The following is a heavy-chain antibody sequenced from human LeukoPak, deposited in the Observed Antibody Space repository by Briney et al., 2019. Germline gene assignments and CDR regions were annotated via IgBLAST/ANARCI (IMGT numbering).Heavy chain of an antibody. CDR2: IYYSGST. D-gene: IGHD3-3*01. CDR1: GCSVSSGSYY. V-gene: IGHV4-61*01. J-gene: IGHJ6*03. Sequence: SETLSLTCTVSGCSVSSGSYYWSWIRQPPGKGLEWIGYIYYSGSTNYNPSLKSRVTISVDTSKNQFSLKLSSVTAADTAVYYCARAASDFWSGYYYYYMDVWGKGTTVTVSS. CDR3: ARAASDFWSGYYYYYMDV.